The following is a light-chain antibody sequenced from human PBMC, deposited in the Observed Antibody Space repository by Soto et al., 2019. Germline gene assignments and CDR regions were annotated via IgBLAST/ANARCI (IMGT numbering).Light chain of an antibody. Sequence: EIVMTQSPATLSVSPGERATLSCRASQSVSSNLAWYQQKPGQAPRLLIYGAYTRATGIPARFSGSGSGTKFTLTISSLQSEDFAVYYCQQYNNWPRTFGQGTK. CDR3: QQYNNWPRT. CDR2: GAY. J-gene: IGKJ1*01. V-gene: IGKV3-15*01. CDR1: QSVSSN.